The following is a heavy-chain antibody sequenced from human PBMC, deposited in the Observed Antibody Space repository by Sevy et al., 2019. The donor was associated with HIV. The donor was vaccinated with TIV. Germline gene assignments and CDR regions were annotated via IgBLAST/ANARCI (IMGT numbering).Heavy chain of an antibody. D-gene: IGHD3-22*01. Sequence: ASVKVSCSTSGYTFSVHYIYWVRQAAGQGLEWMGWINPNTGDTNFSPKVQGRVTMTRDSSINTAYMELSRLTSADTDVYFCARLRYSDPSGQYYGGGADYFDYWGQGTLVTVSS. CDR3: ARLRYSDPSGQYYGGGADYFDY. CDR2: INPNTGDT. V-gene: IGHV1-2*02. CDR1: GYTFSVHY. J-gene: IGHJ4*02.